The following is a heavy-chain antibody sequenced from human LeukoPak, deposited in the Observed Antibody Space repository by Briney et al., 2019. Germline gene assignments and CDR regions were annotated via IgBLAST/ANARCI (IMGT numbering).Heavy chain of an antibody. D-gene: IGHD5-24*01. CDR3: ARGAMATDDY. Sequence: SETLSLTCTVSGGSISSYYWSWIRQPPGKGLEWIGYIHYSGSTNYNPSLKSRVTISVDTSKNQFSLKLSSVTAADTAVYYCARGAMATDDYWGQGTLVTVSS. J-gene: IGHJ4*02. V-gene: IGHV4-59*01. CDR1: GGSISSYY. CDR2: IHYSGST.